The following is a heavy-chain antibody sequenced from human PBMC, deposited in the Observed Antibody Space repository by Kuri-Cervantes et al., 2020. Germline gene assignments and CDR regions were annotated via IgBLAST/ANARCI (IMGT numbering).Heavy chain of an antibody. Sequence: LSLTCAASGFTFDDYAMHWVRQAPGKGLEWVSGISWNSGSIGYADSVKGRFTISRDNAKNSLYLQMNSLRAEDTAVYYCARDAAADTLGYWGQGTLVTVSS. CDR2: ISWNSGSI. CDR1: GFTFDDYA. D-gene: IGHD6-13*01. CDR3: ARDAAADTLGY. J-gene: IGHJ4*02. V-gene: IGHV3-9*01.